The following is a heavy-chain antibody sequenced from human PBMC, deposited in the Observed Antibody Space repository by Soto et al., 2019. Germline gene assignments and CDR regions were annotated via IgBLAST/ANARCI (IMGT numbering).Heavy chain of an antibody. CDR3: AKVTRGMDV. CDR2: IWYDGSNK. D-gene: IGHD4-4*01. Sequence: PGGFLRLSCAASGVTFISYGMHWVRQAPGKRLKWVAVIWYDGSNKYYADSVKGRFTISRDNSKNTLYLQMNSLRAEDTAVYYCAKVTRGMDVWGQGTTVTVSS. V-gene: IGHV3-33*06. CDR1: GVTFISYG. J-gene: IGHJ6*02.